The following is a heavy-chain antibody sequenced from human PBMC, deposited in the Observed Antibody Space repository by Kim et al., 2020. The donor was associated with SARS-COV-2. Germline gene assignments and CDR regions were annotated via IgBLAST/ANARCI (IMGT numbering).Heavy chain of an antibody. V-gene: IGHV3-23*01. CDR3: AKGDCSSISCYTTDC. J-gene: IGHJ4*02. D-gene: IGHD2-2*02. Sequence: DSVKGPFTLSRDNSMNTLYLQMSSLRAEDTALYYCAKGDCSSISCYTTDCWGRGTLVTVSS.